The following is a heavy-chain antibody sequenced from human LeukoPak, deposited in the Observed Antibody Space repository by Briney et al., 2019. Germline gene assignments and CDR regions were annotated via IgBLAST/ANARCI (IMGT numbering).Heavy chain of an antibody. CDR1: GYTFTSYD. J-gene: IGHJ6*02. V-gene: IGHV1-8*01. Sequence: GASVKVSCKASGYTFTSYDINWVRQATGQGLEWMGWMNPNSGNTGYAQKFQGRVTMTRNTSISTAYMELSSLRSEDTAVYYCARGTTMAAQGTYYYYGMDVWGQGTTVTVSS. CDR2: MNPNSGNT. CDR3: ARGTTMAAQGTYYYYGMDV. D-gene: IGHD3-10*01.